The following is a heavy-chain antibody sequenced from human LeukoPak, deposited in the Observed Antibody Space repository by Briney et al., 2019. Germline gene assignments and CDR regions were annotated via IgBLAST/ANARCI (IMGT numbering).Heavy chain of an antibody. CDR3: ARHRWMEVYGSGSYYVDY. V-gene: IGHV4-39*01. J-gene: IGHJ4*02. Sequence: SETLSLTCTVSGGSISTSSYYWGWIRQSPGKGLEWIGSIYHSRSTYYNASLKSRATISADTSKNQFSLKLSSVTAADTAVYYCARHRWMEVYGSGSYYVDYWGQGTLVTVSS. CDR1: GGSISTSSYY. D-gene: IGHD3-10*01. CDR2: IYHSRST.